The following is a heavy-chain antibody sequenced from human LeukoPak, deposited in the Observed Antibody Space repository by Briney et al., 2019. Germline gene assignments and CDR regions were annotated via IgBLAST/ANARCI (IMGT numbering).Heavy chain of an antibody. CDR1: GFTFSALV. D-gene: IGHD1-26*01. Sequence: GGSPLLSCAASGFTFSALVMSWVRQAPGKGLEWVSSISGSGGGTYFADPVKGRFTISRDNSKNTLYLQMNIVRAEDTAVYYCAKHKGGPIERYCFDYWGQGTLVTVSS. CDR3: AKHKGGPIERYCFDY. CDR2: ISGSGGGT. V-gene: IGHV3-23*01. J-gene: IGHJ4*02.